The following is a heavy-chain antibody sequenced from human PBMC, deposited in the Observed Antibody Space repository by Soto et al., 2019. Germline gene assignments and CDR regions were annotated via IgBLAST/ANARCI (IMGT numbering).Heavy chain of an antibody. CDR2: IYHSGST. V-gene: IGHV4-30-2*01. J-gene: IGHJ5*02. D-gene: IGHD2-8*01. CDR1: GGSISSGGYS. Sequence: QLQLQESGSGLVKPSQTLSLTCAVSGGSISSGGYSWSWIRQPPGKGLEWIGYIYHSGSTYYNPSLKSRVTISVDRSKNQFSLKLSSVTAADTAVYYGAREIVLMVYENIISWFDPWGQGTLVTVSS. CDR3: AREIVLMVYENIISWFDP.